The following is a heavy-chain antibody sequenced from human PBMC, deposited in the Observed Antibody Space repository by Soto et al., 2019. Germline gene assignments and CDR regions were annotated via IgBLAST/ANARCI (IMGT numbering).Heavy chain of an antibody. J-gene: IGHJ4*02. V-gene: IGHV1-18*01. CDR1: SYTFTSYG. CDR3: ARDSYRILNVDW. Sequence: QVQLVQSGAEVKKPGASVKVSCKASSYTFTSYGISWVRQAPGQGLEWMGWISPYNGDTNYAQDLQGRVTMTTDTSTNTAYMELRNLRFDDTAVYYCARDSYRILNVDWWGQGTPVTVSS. CDR2: ISPYNGDT.